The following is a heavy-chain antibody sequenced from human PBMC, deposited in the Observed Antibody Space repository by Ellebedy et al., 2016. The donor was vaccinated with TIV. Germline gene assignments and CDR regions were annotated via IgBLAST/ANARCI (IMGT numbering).Heavy chain of an antibody. CDR1: GFTFSPYW. Sequence: GGSLRLSXAASGFTFSPYWMHWVRQVPGKGPVWVSRINSDGSRTNYADSVKGRFTISRDNAKNTLYLQMNSLRVDDTAVYYCGRDDDSSGYYDDYYFMDVWGKGTTVTVSS. D-gene: IGHD3-22*01. CDR3: GRDDDSSGYYDDYYFMDV. V-gene: IGHV3-74*01. J-gene: IGHJ6*03. CDR2: INSDGSRT.